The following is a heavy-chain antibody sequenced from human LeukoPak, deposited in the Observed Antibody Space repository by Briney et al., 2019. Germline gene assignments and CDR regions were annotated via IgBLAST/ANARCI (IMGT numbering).Heavy chain of an antibody. CDR1: GYSFTTYW. CDR2: IYPGDSDT. Sequence: GESLKISCKGSGYSFTTYWIGWVGQIRVQGLEWMGIIYPGDSDTRYSPSFQGQVTFSADKSISTAYLQWSSLKASDTAMYYCARQADYDLLTGYYKGHLDYWGQGTLVTVSS. CDR3: ARQADYDLLTGYYKGHLDY. J-gene: IGHJ4*02. D-gene: IGHD3-9*01. V-gene: IGHV5-51*01.